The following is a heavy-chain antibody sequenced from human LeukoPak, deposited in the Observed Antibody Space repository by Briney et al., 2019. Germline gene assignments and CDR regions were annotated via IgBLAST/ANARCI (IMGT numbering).Heavy chain of an antibody. D-gene: IGHD6-13*01. J-gene: IGHJ1*01. CDR2: ISAYNGNT. Sequence: ASVKVSCKASGYTFTSYGISWVRQAPGQGLEWMGWISAYNGNTNYAQKLQGRVTMTTDTSTSTAYMELRSLRSDDTAVYYCARSIAAAGTWARYFQHWGQGTLVTVSS. CDR1: GYTFTSYG. CDR3: ARSIAAAGTWARYFQH. V-gene: IGHV1-18*01.